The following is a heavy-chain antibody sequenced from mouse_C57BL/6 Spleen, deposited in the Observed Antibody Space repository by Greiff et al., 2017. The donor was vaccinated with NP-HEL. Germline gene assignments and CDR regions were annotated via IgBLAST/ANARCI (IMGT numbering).Heavy chain of an antibody. D-gene: IGHD2-1*01. CDR1: GYTFTDYY. J-gene: IGHJ4*01. CDR3: ARADGNYDYYAMDY. Sequence: VQLQQSGAELVRPGASVKLSCKASGYTFTDYYINWVKQRPGQGLEWIARIYPGSGNTYYNEKFKGKATLTAEKSSSTAYMQLSSLTSEDSAVYFCARADGNYDYYAMDYWGQGTSVTVSS. V-gene: IGHV1-76*01. CDR2: IYPGSGNT.